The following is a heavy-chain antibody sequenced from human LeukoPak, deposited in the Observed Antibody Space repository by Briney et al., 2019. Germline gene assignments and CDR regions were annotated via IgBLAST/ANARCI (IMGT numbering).Heavy chain of an antibody. CDR3: ARDLFYYYGSGSSHFDY. V-gene: IGHV3-21*01. Sequence: GGSLRLSCAASGFTFSSYSMTWVRQAPGKGLEWVSSISSSSSYIYYADSVKGRFTISRDNAKNSLYLQMNSLRAEDTAVYYCARDLFYYYGSGSSHFDYWGQGTLVTVSS. D-gene: IGHD3-10*01. CDR2: ISSSSSYI. CDR1: GFTFSSYS. J-gene: IGHJ4*02.